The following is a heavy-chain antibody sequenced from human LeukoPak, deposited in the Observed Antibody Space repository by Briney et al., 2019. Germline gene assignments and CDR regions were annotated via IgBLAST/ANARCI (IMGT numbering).Heavy chain of an antibody. CDR3: ARGLSGYDSSGYYDNWFDP. CDR2: IYYSGST. D-gene: IGHD3-22*01. J-gene: IGHJ5*02. CDR1: GGSISSYY. V-gene: IGHV4-59*01. Sequence: KASETLSLTCTVSGGSISSYYWSWIRQPPGKGLEWIGYIYYSGSTNYKPSLKSRVTISVDTSKNQFSLKLSSVTAADTAVYYCARGLSGYDSSGYYDNWFDPWGQGTLVTVSS.